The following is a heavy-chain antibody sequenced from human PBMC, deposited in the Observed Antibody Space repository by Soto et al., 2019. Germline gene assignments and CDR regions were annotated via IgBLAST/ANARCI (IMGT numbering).Heavy chain of an antibody. CDR2: ISYDGSNK. Sequence: GGSLRLSCAASGFTFSSYGMHWVRQAPGKGLEWVAVISYDGSNKYYADSVKGRFTISRDNSKNTLYLQMNSLRAEDTAVYYCAKVAEGSFDYWGQGPLVTVSS. CDR3: AKVAEGSFDY. D-gene: IGHD2-15*01. CDR1: GFTFSSYG. J-gene: IGHJ4*02. V-gene: IGHV3-30*18.